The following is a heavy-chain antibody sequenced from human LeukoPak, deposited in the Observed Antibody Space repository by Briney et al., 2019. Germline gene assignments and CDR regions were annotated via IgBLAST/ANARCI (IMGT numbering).Heavy chain of an antibody. CDR3: AKDKVVTSPFDY. J-gene: IGHJ4*02. D-gene: IGHD2-21*02. V-gene: IGHV3-74*01. CDR2: LNGDGTNI. CDR1: GFTFSNYW. Sequence: RGSLRLSCVASGFTFSNYWMQWVRQVPGKGLVWVSRLNGDGTNIIYADSVKGRFTISRDNAENTLYLQMNSPRAEDTAVYYCAKDKVVTSPFDYWGQGTLVTVSS.